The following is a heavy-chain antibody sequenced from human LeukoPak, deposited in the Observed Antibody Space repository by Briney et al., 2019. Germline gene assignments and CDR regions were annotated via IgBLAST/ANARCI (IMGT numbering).Heavy chain of an antibody. CDR1: GFTFSSYS. Sequence: PGGSLRLFCAASGFTFSSYSMAWVRQAPGKGLEWVSSISHGSDNIYYADSVKGRFTISRDNAKNSLFLQMNSLRAEDTAVYYCARSRVVAKSEFDYWGQGTLVTVSS. CDR3: ARSRVVAKSEFDY. D-gene: IGHD5-12*01. J-gene: IGHJ4*02. CDR2: ISHGSDNI. V-gene: IGHV3-21*01.